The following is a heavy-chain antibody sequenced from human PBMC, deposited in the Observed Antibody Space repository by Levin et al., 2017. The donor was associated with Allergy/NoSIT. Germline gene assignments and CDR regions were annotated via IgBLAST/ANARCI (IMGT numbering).Heavy chain of an antibody. V-gene: IGHV3-30-3*01. D-gene: IGHD2-2*01. CDR1: GFTFSTYA. Sequence: PGGSLRLSCAASGFTFSTYAMHWVRQAPGKGLEWVAVISYDGSNKYYADSVKGRFTISRDNSKNTLYLQMNSPRPEDTAVYYCARSPKLGYSSSSSCCAGAPDNYYYMDVWGKGIPVTVSS. J-gene: IGHJ6*03. CDR3: ARSPKLGYSSSSSCCAGAPDNYYYMDV. CDR2: ISYDGSNK.